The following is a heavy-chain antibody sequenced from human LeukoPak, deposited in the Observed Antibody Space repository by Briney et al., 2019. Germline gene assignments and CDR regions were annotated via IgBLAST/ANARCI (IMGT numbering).Heavy chain of an antibody. V-gene: IGHV3-21*01. CDR3: AREGNYDYVWGSYRQAWYFDY. CDR1: GFTFSSYS. Sequence: GGSLRLSCAASGFTFSSYSMNWVRQAPGKGLEWVSSISSSSSYIYYADSVKGRFTISRDNAKNSLYLQMNSLRAEDTAVYYCAREGNYDYVWGSYRQAWYFDYWGQGTLVTVSS. D-gene: IGHD3-16*02. CDR2: ISSSSSYI. J-gene: IGHJ4*02.